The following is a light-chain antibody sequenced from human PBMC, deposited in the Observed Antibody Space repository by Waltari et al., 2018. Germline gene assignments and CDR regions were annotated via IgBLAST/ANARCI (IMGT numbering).Light chain of an antibody. CDR3: QQYNDWS. J-gene: IGKJ2*01. V-gene: IGKV3-15*01. CDR2: GAS. Sequence: EIVMTQSPATLSLPPVETATLPCRASQSVCTNLAWYQQKPDQAPRLLISGASTRATGIPARFSGSGSGKEFTLTIISLQSEDFAVCYCQQYNDWSFGQGTKLEIK. CDR1: QSVCTN.